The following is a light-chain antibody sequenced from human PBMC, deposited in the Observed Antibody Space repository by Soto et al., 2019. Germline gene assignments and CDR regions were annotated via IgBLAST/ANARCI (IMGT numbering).Light chain of an antibody. CDR1: HTISSSY. CDR3: QQYGSWT. V-gene: IGKV3-20*01. Sequence: EIVLTQSPGTLSLSPGERATLSCRASHTISSSYLAWYQQKPGQAPRLLMYGISRRATGIPDRFSGSGSGTDFTLTITRLEPEDFAVYYCQQYGSWTFGQGTKVEIK. CDR2: GIS. J-gene: IGKJ1*01.